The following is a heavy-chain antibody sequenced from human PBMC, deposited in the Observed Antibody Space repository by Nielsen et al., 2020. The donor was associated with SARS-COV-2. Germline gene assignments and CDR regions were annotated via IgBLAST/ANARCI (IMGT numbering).Heavy chain of an antibody. CDR2: IYSGGST. V-gene: IGHV3-53*04. CDR1: GFTFSSYA. Sequence: GESLKISCAASGFTFSSYAMSWVRQAPGKGLEWVSVIYSGGSTYYADSVKGRFTISRHNSKNTLYLQMNSLRAEDTAVYYCARRGWAFDIWGQGTMVTVSS. J-gene: IGHJ3*02. CDR3: ARRGWAFDI.